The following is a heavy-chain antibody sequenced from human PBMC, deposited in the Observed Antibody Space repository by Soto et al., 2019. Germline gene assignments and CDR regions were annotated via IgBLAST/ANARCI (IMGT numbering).Heavy chain of an antibody. Sequence: QVQMEQSGPEVSKPGSSLKVSCKPSGGFLSSFAITWVRKAPVQGLEWMGRIIAIVEVPNSAQRCQDRITFPAVKSSGPDFREQNSLRHDDTAVYYCARGDSSRWLYFDHWGLGSLVTVSS. V-gene: IGHV1-69*04. CDR1: GGFLSSFA. D-gene: IGHD6-13*01. CDR3: ARGDSSRWLYFDH. J-gene: IGHJ4*02. CDR2: IIAIVEVP.